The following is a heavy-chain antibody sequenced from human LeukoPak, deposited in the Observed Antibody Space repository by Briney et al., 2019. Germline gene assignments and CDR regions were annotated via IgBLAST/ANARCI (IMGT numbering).Heavy chain of an antibody. CDR2: IYPGDSDT. CDR1: GYNFTIYW. J-gene: IGHJ5*02. Sequence: GESLKISCKGSGYNFTIYWIGWVRQMPGKGLEWTGIIYPGDSDTRYSPSFQGQVTISADQSISTAYLQWSSLKASDTAMYYCAIFDFLFGEIDNWFDPWGQGTQVTVSS. D-gene: IGHD3-16*01. V-gene: IGHV5-51*01. CDR3: AIFDFLFGEIDNWFDP.